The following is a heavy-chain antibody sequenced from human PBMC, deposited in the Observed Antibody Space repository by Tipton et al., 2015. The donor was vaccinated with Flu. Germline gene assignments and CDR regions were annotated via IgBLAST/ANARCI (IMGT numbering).Heavy chain of an antibody. Sequence: LRLSCTVSGDSISSSSYYWGWIRQPPGKGLEWIGSVPYSGSTYYNPSLKSRVIITVDTSKNQFSLKLTSVTAAYTAVYYCGRSYYYGSGSYYNMALDYWGQATLVTVSS. D-gene: IGHD3-10*01. CDR3: GRSYYYGSGSYYNMALDY. CDR2: VPYSGST. J-gene: IGHJ4*02. V-gene: IGHV4-39*07. CDR1: GDSISSSSYY.